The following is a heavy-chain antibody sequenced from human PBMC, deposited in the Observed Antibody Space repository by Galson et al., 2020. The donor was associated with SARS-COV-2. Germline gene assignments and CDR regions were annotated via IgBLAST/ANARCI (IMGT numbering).Heavy chain of an antibody. V-gene: IGHV1-69*13. D-gene: IGHD3-16*01. J-gene: IGHJ4*02. CDR3: VRGEVQTLEF. Sequence: SSVKVSCKASRGTFSSSDVNWVRQAPGQGLEWLGGLIHVFHTATDAQKFQGRVTITADEPTTTVYMELTSLRSDDTAVYFCVRGEVQTLEFWGQGTLFIVSS. CDR2: LIHVFHTA. CDR1: RGTFSSSD.